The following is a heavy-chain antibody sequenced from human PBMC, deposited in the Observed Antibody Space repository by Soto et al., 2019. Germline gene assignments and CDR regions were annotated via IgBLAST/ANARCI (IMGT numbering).Heavy chain of an antibody. CDR1: GGSISSYY. CDR2: IYYSGST. CDR3: ARNPYSSSPGVFDY. V-gene: IGHV4-59*01. J-gene: IGHJ4*02. D-gene: IGHD6-6*01. Sequence: SETLSLTCTVSGGSISSYYWSWIRQPPGKGLEWIGYIYYSGSTNYNPSLKSRVTISVDTSKNQFSLKLSSVTAADTAVYYCARNPYSSSPGVFDYWGQGTLVTVSS.